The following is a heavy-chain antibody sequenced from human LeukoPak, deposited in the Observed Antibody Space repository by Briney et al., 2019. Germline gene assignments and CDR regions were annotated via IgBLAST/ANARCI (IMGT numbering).Heavy chain of an antibody. CDR3: GRAYDFSRH. CDR1: GFTFDDYT. Sequence: GGSLRLSCAASGFTFDDYTMHWVRQAPGKGLEWVSLITWDAADTYYADSVKGRFTISRDNAKNSLYLQMNSLRAEDTALYYCGRAYDFSRHWGQGTLVTVSS. V-gene: IGHV3-43*01. D-gene: IGHD3-3*01. J-gene: IGHJ4*02. CDR2: ITWDAADT.